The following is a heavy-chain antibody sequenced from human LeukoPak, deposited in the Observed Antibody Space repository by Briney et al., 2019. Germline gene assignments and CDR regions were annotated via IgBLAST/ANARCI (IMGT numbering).Heavy chain of an antibody. Sequence: GGSLRLPCAASGFSLSDYYMSWIRQAPGQGLEWVSYISSDSSDTNYADSVRGRFTISRDNAKNSLYLQMNSLRAEDTAVYYCAREGVYYGSGSYRHFDYWGQGTLVTVSS. D-gene: IGHD3-10*01. CDR1: GFSLSDYY. V-gene: IGHV3-11*05. J-gene: IGHJ4*02. CDR2: ISSDSSDT. CDR3: AREGVYYGSGSYRHFDY.